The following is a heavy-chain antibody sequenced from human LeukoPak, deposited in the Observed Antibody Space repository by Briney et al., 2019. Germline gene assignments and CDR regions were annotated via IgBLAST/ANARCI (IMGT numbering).Heavy chain of an antibody. CDR1: GGSISSSSYY. V-gene: IGHV4-39*01. CDR3: ARHPPDGSGSYQDFMDV. Sequence: SETLSLTCTVSGGSISSSSYYWGWIRQPPGKGLEWIGSIYYSGSTYYNPSLKSRVTISVDTSKKKFSLKLISVTAADTATYYCARHPPDGSGSYQDFMDVWGTGTTVTISS. J-gene: IGHJ6*03. D-gene: IGHD3-10*01. CDR2: IYYSGST.